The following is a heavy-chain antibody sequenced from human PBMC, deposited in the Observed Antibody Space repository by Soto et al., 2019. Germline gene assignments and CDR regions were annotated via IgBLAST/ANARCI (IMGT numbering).Heavy chain of an antibody. J-gene: IGHJ4*02. D-gene: IGHD2-15*01. CDR2: IDPSDSYT. CDR1: GYSFTSYW. Sequence: GESLKISCKGSGYSFTSYWISWVRQMPGKGLEWMGRIDPSDSYTNYSPSFQGHVTISADKSISTAYLQWSSLKASDTAMYYCARHPRYCSGGSCPYYFDHWGQGTLVTVSS. CDR3: ARHPRYCSGGSCPYYFDH. V-gene: IGHV5-10-1*01.